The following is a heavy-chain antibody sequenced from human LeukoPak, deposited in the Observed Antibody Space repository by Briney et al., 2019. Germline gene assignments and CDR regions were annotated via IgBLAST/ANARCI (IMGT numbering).Heavy chain of an antibody. CDR2: IYPGDSDT. CDR1: GYIFSTYW. V-gene: IGHV5-51*01. D-gene: IGHD4-17*01. Sequence: GESLKISCKASGYIFSTYWIGWVRQMPGKGLEWMGIIYPGDSDTTYSPSFQGQVTISADKSINTPYLQWSSPKAPDTAMYYCARLSRETTETTWFDPWGHGTLVTVSS. J-gene: IGHJ5*02. CDR3: ARLSRETTETTWFDP.